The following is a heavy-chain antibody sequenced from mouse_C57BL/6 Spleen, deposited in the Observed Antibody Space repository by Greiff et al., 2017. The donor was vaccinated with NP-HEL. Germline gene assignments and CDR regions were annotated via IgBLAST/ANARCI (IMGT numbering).Heavy chain of an antibody. CDR3: ARGGNCDYYFDY. D-gene: IGHD2-4*01. CDR2: INPNSGST. CDR1: GYTFTSYW. V-gene: IGHV1-64*01. Sequence: QVQLQQPGAELVKPGASVKLSCKASGYTFTSYWMHWVKQRPGQGLEWIGMINPNSGSTNYNQKFKSKATLTVDKSSSTAYMQLSSLTSEDSAVYYWARGGNCDYYFDYWGQGTTLTVAS. J-gene: IGHJ2*01.